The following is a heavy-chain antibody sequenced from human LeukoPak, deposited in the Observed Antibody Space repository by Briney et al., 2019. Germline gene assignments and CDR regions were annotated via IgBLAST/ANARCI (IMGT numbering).Heavy chain of an antibody. CDR2: VNTNTGNP. CDR1: GYTFTSYA. CDR3: ASSTYYYGSGSLGFDY. D-gene: IGHD3-10*01. J-gene: IGHJ4*02. V-gene: IGHV7-4-1*02. Sequence: ASVKVSCKASGYTFTSYAMNWVRQAPGQGLEWMGWVNTNTGNPTYAQGFTGRFVFSLDTSVSTAYLQISSLKAEDTAVYYCASSTYYYGSGSLGFDYWGQGTLVTVSS.